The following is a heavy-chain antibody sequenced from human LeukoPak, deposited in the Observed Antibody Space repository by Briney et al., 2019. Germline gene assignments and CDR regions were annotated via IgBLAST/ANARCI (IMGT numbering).Heavy chain of an antibody. D-gene: IGHD6-13*01. V-gene: IGHV1-18*04. CDR1: GYTFTSYG. J-gene: IGHJ6*04. Sequence: GASVKVSCKASGYTFTSYGISWVRQAPGQGLEWMGWISAYNGNTNYAQKLQGRVTMTTDTSTGTAYMELRSLRSDDTAVYYCARDWGAAAGYYYGMDVWGKGTTVTVSS. CDR3: ARDWGAAAGYYYGMDV. CDR2: ISAYNGNT.